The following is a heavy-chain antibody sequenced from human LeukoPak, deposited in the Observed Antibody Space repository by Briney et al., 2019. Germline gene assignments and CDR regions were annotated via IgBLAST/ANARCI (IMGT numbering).Heavy chain of an antibody. CDR1: GGSFSGYY. CDR3: AGGYYDSSGEFDY. J-gene: IGHJ4*02. V-gene: IGHV4-34*01. CDR2: INHSGST. Sequence: SETLSLTCAVYGGSFSGYYWSWIRQPPGKGLEWIGEINHSGSTNYNPSLKSRVTISVDTSKNQFSLKLSSVTAADTAVYYCAGGYYDSSGEFDYWGQGTLVTVSS. D-gene: IGHD3-22*01.